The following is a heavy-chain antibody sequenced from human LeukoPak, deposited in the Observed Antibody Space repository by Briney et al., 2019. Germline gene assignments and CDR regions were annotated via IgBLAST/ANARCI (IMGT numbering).Heavy chain of an antibody. Sequence: GGSLRLSCAASGFTFSGYWMSWVRQTPEKGLEWVANIKQDGYEKYYVDSVKGRFTISRDNAKNSLHLQMNSLRADDTAIYYCARDKIVGPTTLDYWGQGTPVTVSS. CDR2: IKQDGYEK. V-gene: IGHV3-7*01. CDR1: GFTFSGYW. CDR3: ARDKIVGPTTLDY. J-gene: IGHJ4*02. D-gene: IGHD1-26*01.